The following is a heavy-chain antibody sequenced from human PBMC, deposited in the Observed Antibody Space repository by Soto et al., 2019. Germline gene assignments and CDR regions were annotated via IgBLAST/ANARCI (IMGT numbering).Heavy chain of an antibody. CDR3: ERAHSYSNYAPVAY. CDR2: IYYSGST. Sequence: PSETLSLTCTVSGGSISSYYWIWIRQPPGKGLEWIGYIYYSGSTNYNPSLKSRVTISVDTSKNQFSLKLSSVTAADTALYYCERAHSYSNYAPVAYSAKVNLVTVS. CDR1: GGSISSYY. J-gene: IGHJ4*02. V-gene: IGHV4-59*01. D-gene: IGHD4-4*01.